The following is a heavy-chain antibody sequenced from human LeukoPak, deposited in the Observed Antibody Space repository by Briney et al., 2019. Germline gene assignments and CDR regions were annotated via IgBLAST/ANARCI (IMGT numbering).Heavy chain of an antibody. Sequence: GGSLRLSCAASGFTFSSYEMNWVRQTPGKGLEWVSYIRSSGITVYYADSVKGRFTMSRDNAKNSLFLQMDSLRAEDTAVYYCARDQTRGFDLWGRGTLVTVSS. CDR1: GFTFSSYE. CDR3: ARDQTRGFDL. D-gene: IGHD4-11*01. V-gene: IGHV3-48*03. J-gene: IGHJ2*01. CDR2: IRSSGITV.